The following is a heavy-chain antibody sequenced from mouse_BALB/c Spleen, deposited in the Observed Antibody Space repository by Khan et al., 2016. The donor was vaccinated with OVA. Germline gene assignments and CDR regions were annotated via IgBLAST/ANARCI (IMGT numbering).Heavy chain of an antibody. CDR1: GYTFTDYV. CDR2: IYPGSGSA. D-gene: IGHD1-1*01. J-gene: IGHJ3*01. CDR3: ARSYDGAWFAY. V-gene: IGHV1-77*01. Sequence: QVQLQQSGPELVKPGASVKMSCKASGYTFTDYVITWVKQRTGQGLEWIGEIYPGSGSAYYHEKFKDKATLTADKSSDTAYMQLSSLTSEDSAVYFCARSYDGAWFAYGGQGTLVTASA.